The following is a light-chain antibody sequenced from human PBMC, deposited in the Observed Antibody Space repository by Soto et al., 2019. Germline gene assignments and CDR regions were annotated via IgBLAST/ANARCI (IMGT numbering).Light chain of an antibody. CDR3: QSYDSGLSGFFV. Sequence: QAVVTQPPSVSGAPGQRVTISCTGSSSNIGAGYDVHWYQQLPGTAPKLLIYGNINRPSGVPGRFSGSQSGTSASLAITGLQAEDEADYYCQSYDSGLSGFFVFGTGTKLTVL. V-gene: IGLV1-40*01. J-gene: IGLJ1*01. CDR1: SSNIGAGYD. CDR2: GNI.